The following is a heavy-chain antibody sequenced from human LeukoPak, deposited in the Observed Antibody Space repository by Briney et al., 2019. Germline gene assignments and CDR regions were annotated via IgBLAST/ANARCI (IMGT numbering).Heavy chain of an antibody. V-gene: IGHV3-23*01. CDR3: AREGYDSSGSIEYFQH. D-gene: IGHD3-22*01. CDR1: GFTFSSYT. J-gene: IGHJ1*01. Sequence: GGSLRLSCTASGFTFSSYTMSWVRQAPGKGLKWVSTISTGGGNTYYADSVQGRFTVSRDDSKNTLYLQMNSLRAEDTAVYYCAREGYDSSGSIEYFQHWGQGTLVTVSS. CDR2: ISTGGGNT.